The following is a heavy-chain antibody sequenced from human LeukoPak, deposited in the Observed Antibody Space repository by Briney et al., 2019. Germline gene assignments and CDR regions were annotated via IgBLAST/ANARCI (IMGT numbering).Heavy chain of an antibody. D-gene: IGHD3-10*01. CDR1: GGSISSYY. Sequence: PSETLSLTCTVSGGSISSYYWSWIRQPPGKGLEWIGYIYYSGSTNYNPSLKSRVTISVGTSKNQFSLKLSSVTAADTAVYYCARDLTMVRGVVDAFDIWGQGTMVTVSS. V-gene: IGHV4-59*01. CDR2: IYYSGST. J-gene: IGHJ3*02. CDR3: ARDLTMVRGVVDAFDI.